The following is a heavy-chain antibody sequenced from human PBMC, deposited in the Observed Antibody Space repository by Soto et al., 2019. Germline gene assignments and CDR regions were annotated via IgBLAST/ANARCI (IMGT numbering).Heavy chain of an antibody. CDR1: GFTFSSYA. CDR3: TKARSSGGSWHDFDY. V-gene: IGHV3-23*01. J-gene: IGHJ4*02. CDR2: ISGSGGST. D-gene: IGHD2-15*01. Sequence: EVQLLESGGGLVQPGGSLRLSCAASGFTFSSYAMSWVRQAPGKGLEWVSAISGSGGSTYYADSVKGRFTISRDNSKNTLYLQMNSLRAEDTAVYYCTKARSSGGSWHDFDYWGQGTLVTVSS.